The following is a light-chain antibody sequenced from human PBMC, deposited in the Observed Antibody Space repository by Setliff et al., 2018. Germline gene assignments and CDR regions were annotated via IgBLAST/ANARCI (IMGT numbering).Light chain of an antibody. CDR1: SSGVDNYYY. V-gene: IGLV2-11*01. Sequence: QSVLTQPRSVSGSPGQSVTISCTGPSSGVDNYYYVSWYQQHPGKAPKLILYDVTKRPSGVPDRFSGSKSGNTASLIISALQAEDEADYYCCSYAGSYTYVFAAGTKVTVL. CDR2: DVT. J-gene: IGLJ1*01. CDR3: CSYAGSYTYV.